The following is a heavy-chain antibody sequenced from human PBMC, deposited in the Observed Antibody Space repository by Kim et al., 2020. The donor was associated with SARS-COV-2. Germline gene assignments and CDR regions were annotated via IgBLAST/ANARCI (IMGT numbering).Heavy chain of an antibody. CDR2: IYHSGST. D-gene: IGHD3-22*01. Sequence: SETLSLTCTVSGGSISTYYWSWIRQPPGKGLEWIGYIYHSGSTNYYPSLKSRVTISVDTSKNQVSLKLTSVTAADTAVYYCAGLNYYLSSGYYYHLGGPIDYWGQGTLVTVSS. J-gene: IGHJ4*02. V-gene: IGHV4-59*01. CDR3: AGLNYYLSSGYYYHLGGPIDY. CDR1: GGSISTYY.